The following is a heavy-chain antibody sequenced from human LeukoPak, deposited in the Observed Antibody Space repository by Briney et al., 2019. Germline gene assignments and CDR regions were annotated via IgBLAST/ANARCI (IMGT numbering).Heavy chain of an antibody. CDR1: GFTFSSYW. D-gene: IGHD6-19*01. J-gene: IGHJ4*02. V-gene: IGHV3-7*01. CDR2: INQDGSEK. CDR3: ARAARGWYIDY. Sequence: PGGSLRLSCAASGFTFSSYWMSWVRQAPGKGLEWVAIINQDGSEKYYVDSVKGPFTISRDNAKTSLYLQMNSLRAEDTAVYYCARAARGWYIDYWGQGTLVTVSS.